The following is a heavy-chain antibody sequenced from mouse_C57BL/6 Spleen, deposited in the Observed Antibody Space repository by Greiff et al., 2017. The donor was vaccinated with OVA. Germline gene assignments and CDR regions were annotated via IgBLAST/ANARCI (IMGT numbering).Heavy chain of an antibody. Sequence: QVQLQQSGPGLVQPSQSLSITCTVSGFSFTSYGVHWVRQSPGKGLEWLGVIWSGGSTDSNAAFKSRLSISKDNAKSQVFFKMNSLQAYDTAIYYCARRHYGSSRWYFDVWGTGTTVTVSS. CDR3: ARRHYGSSRWYFDV. V-gene: IGHV2-2*01. D-gene: IGHD1-1*01. J-gene: IGHJ1*03. CDR1: GFSFTSYG. CDR2: IWSGGST.